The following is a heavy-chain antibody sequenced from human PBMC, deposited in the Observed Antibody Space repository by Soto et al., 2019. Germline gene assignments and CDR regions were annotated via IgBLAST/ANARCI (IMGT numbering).Heavy chain of an antibody. D-gene: IGHD3-16*01. J-gene: IGHJ5*02. CDR2: ISGSGRTI. Sequence: QVQLVESGGGLVKPGGSLRLSCAASGIVFSDYMSWVRQAPGKGLEWLSYISGSGRTIYSADSVKGRFTISRDNATNSLYLQMNSLRAEDTAVYYCARLPLPWGWFDPWGQGTLVTVSS. CDR3: ARLPLPWGWFDP. CDR1: GIVFSDY. V-gene: IGHV3-11*01.